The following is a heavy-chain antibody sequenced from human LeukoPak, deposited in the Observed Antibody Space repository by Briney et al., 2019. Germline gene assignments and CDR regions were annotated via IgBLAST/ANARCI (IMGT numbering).Heavy chain of an antibody. V-gene: IGHV5-51*01. CDR1: GYSFSNSW. CDR2: IYPGDSDT. J-gene: IGHJ3*02. CDR3: AARSVTTDAFDI. D-gene: IGHD4-17*01. Sequence: GESLKISCKGSGYSFSNSWIGWVRQMSGKGLEWMGIIYPGDSDTRYSPSFQGQVTISADKSISTAYLQWSSLKASDTAMYYCAARSVTTDAFDIWGQGTMVTVSS.